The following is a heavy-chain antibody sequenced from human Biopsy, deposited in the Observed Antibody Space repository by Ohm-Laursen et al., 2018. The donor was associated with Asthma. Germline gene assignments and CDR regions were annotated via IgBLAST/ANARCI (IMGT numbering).Heavy chain of an antibody. V-gene: IGHV3-23*01. CDR3: ARGDSSGWSHYYFDY. Sequence: SLRLSCTASGFTFSRYALSWVRQAPGNGLEWVSRISSSGASTYYADSVRGRFTISRDFSKNTLHLQMHSLRVEDTAVYYCARGDSSGWSHYYFDYWGQGTLVTVSS. CDR2: ISSSGAST. CDR1: GFTFSRYA. D-gene: IGHD6-19*01. J-gene: IGHJ4*02.